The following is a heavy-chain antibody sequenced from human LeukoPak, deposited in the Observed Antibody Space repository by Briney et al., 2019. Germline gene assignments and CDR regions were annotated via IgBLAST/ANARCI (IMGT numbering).Heavy chain of an antibody. Sequence: GGSLRLSCAGSGFTFSNSWMGWVRQAPGKGLGWVANVQHIGGETYYVDSVKGRFTISRDNAKNSVYLQMNSLGADDTAVYYCATYSILNAREFRYWGQGTLVTVTS. CDR3: ATYSILNAREFRY. J-gene: IGHJ1*01. V-gene: IGHV3-7*02. D-gene: IGHD4-11*01. CDR2: VQHIGGET. CDR1: GFTFSNSW.